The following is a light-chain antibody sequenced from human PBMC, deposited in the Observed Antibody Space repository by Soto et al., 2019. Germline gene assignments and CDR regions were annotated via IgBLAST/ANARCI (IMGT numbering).Light chain of an antibody. CDR3: SSYTSRTAFVV. CDR1: SSDISYYNY. Sequence: QSALTQPASVSGSPGQAITISCTGTSSDISYYNYVSWYQQHPGKAPKLMIYDVTNRPSGVSNRFSGSNSGNTASLTISGLQAEDEADYYCSSYTSRTAFVVFGGGTQLTVL. V-gene: IGLV2-14*03. J-gene: IGLJ2*01. CDR2: DVT.